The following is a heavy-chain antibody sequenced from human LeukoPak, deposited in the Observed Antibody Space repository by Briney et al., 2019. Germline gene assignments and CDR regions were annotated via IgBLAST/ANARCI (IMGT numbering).Heavy chain of an antibody. CDR3: ARDPAGDSANDYYYYYMGV. CDR2: ISSSRSTI. CDR1: GFTFSSYE. V-gene: IGHV3-48*03. Sequence: PGGSLRLSCAASGFTFSSYEMNWVRQTPGKGLWWGSYISSSRSTIYYADSVKGRFTISRDNAKSSLYLQMNSLRAAETAVYFCARDPAGDSANDYYYYYMGVWGKGTTVTVSS. D-gene: IGHD5-18*01. J-gene: IGHJ6*03.